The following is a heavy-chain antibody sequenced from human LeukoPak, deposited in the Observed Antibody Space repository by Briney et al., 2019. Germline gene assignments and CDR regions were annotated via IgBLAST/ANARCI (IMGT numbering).Heavy chain of an antibody. Sequence: SETLSLTCTVSGGSISSSSYYWGWIRQPPGKGLEWIGSIYYSGSTYYNPSLKSRVTMSDDTSKNQFSLKLSSVTAADTAVYYCAKVTYGSWTYGAFDSWGQGTLVTVSS. CDR3: AKVTYGSWTYGAFDS. CDR2: IYYSGST. CDR1: GGSISSSSYY. J-gene: IGHJ4*02. D-gene: IGHD3-10*01. V-gene: IGHV4-39*07.